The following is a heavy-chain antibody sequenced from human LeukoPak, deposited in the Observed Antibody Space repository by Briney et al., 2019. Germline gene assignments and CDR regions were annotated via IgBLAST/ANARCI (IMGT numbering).Heavy chain of an antibody. D-gene: IGHD1-26*01. CDR3: ARGALRELRGLDY. CDR1: GYTFTDYY. Sequence: APVKVSCKASGYTFTDYYMHWVRQAPGQGLEWMGWINSNSGVTNYIQKFRGRVTMTRDTSITTAHMELPRLTSDDTAVYYCARGALRELRGLDYWGQGTLVTVSS. V-gene: IGHV1-2*02. J-gene: IGHJ4*02. CDR2: INSNSGVT.